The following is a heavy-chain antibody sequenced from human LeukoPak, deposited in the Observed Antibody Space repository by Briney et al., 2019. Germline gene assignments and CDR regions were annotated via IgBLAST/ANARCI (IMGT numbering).Heavy chain of an antibody. D-gene: IGHD6-19*01. J-gene: IGHJ5*02. CDR2: TYYRSKWYN. CDR3: ARGGNSSGWYFDWFDP. V-gene: IGHV6-1*01. Sequence: SQTLSLTCAISGDSVSSNSAAWNWIRQSPSRGLECLGRTYYRSKWYNDYAVSVKSRITINPDTSKNQFSLQLNSVTPEDTAVYYCARGGNSSGWYFDWFDPWGQGTLVTVSS. CDR1: GDSVSSNSAA.